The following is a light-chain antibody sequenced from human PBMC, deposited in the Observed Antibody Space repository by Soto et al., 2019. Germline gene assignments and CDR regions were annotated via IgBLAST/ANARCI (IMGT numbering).Light chain of an antibody. CDR3: QQYGNPPPNA. CDR2: GAS. Sequence: EIVMTQSPATLSVSPGERATLSCRASQSVSSNLAWYQQKPGQAPRVLIHGASSRATGIPDRFSGSGSGTDFTLTISRLEPEDFAVYFCQQYGNPPPNAFGQGTKVEIK. CDR1: QSVSSN. V-gene: IGKV3-20*01. J-gene: IGKJ2*01.